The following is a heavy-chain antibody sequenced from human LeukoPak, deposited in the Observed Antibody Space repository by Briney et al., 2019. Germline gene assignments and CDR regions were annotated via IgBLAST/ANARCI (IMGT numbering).Heavy chain of an antibody. V-gene: IGHV4-59*08. CDR1: GGSVSGCF. CDR2: LHDNGDS. J-gene: IGHJ5*02. Sequence: SETLSLTGTGSGGSVSGCFWSWLRQPPGKGLEWIGRLHDNGDSNHNPSLKSRVIISAGTPKPQFSRTLRSVTAAATAVYSCPRHLPSDGSGSYLNWFDPWGPGTLVTVSS. CDR3: PRHLPSDGSGSYLNWFDP. D-gene: IGHD3-10*01.